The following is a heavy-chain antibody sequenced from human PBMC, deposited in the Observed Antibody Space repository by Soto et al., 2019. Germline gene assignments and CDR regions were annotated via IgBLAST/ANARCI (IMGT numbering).Heavy chain of an antibody. J-gene: IGHJ6*02. D-gene: IGHD6-6*01. CDR3: ARSFLIAARLYYYYGMDV. V-gene: IGHV3-48*01. CDR1: GLTFSSYS. Sequence: GGSLRLSCAAPGLTFSSYSMNWVRQAPGKGLEWVSYISSSGSTIYYADSVKGRFTISRDNAKNSLYLQMNSLRVEDTAVYYCARSFLIAARLYYYYGMDVWGQGTTVTVSS. CDR2: ISSSGSTI.